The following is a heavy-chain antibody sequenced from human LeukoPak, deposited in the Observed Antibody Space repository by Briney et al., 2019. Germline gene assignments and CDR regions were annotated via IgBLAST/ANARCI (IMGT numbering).Heavy chain of an antibody. D-gene: IGHD3-22*01. CDR3: ARNTAYYYDSSGPPGGAFDI. CDR2: FDPEDGET. V-gene: IGHV1-24*01. J-gene: IGHJ3*02. Sequence: ASVKVSCKVSGYTLTGLSMHWVRQAPGKGLEWMGGFDPEDGETIYAQKFQGRVTMTEDTSTDTAYMELSSLRSEDTAVYYCARNTAYYYDSSGPPGGAFDIWGQGTMVTVSS. CDR1: GYTLTGLS.